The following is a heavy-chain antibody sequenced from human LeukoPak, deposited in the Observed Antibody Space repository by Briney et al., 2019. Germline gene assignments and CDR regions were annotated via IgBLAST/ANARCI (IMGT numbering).Heavy chain of an antibody. Sequence: ASVKVSCKASGYTFTSYYMHWVRQAPGQGLEWVGIINAGGGKPTYAPNFQGRLTMTRDTSTSTVYMELSSLRSEDTAVYYCARGLGSDSYYGSWGQGTLVTASS. V-gene: IGHV1-46*01. CDR1: GYTFTSYY. CDR2: INAGGGKP. J-gene: IGHJ5*02. D-gene: IGHD3-10*01. CDR3: ARGLGSDSYYGS.